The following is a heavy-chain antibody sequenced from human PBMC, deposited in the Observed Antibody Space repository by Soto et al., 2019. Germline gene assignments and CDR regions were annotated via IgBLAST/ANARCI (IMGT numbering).Heavy chain of an antibody. CDR3: AHTVLGSSGWYDY. Sequence: SGPTLVNPTQTLTLTCTFSGLALSPSAVGVGWIRQPPGKALEWLALIYWNDDKRYSPSLKSRLTITKDSSKKQVVLTMTGMDPVDTATYYCAHTVLGSSGWYDYWGQGTLVTVSS. CDR1: GLALSPSAVG. CDR2: IYWNDDK. D-gene: IGHD6-19*01. J-gene: IGHJ4*02. V-gene: IGHV2-5*01.